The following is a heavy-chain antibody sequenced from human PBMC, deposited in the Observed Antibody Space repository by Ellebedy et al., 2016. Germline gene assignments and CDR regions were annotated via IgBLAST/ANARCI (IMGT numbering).Heavy chain of an antibody. J-gene: IGHJ6*02. V-gene: IGHV1-2*02. CDR1: GFTLTAYY. D-gene: IGHD2-2*01. Sequence: ASVKVSXXASGFTLTAYYIHWVRQAPGQGLEWMGWINPNSGGTNYAQKFQGRVTMTSGTSISTASMELNRLRSDDTAVYYCARVVPAAHRGGYYGMDVWGQGTTVIVSS. CDR2: INPNSGGT. CDR3: ARVVPAAHRGGYYGMDV.